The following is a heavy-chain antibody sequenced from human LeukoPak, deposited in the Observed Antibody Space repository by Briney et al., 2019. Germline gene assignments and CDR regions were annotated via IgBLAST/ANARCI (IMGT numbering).Heavy chain of an antibody. CDR2: IYYSGST. J-gene: IGHJ5*02. CDR1: GGSISSSSYY. V-gene: IGHV4-30-4*08. D-gene: IGHD2-2*02. Sequence: SETLSLTCTVSGGSISSSSYYWGWIRQPPGKGLEWIGYIYYSGSTYYNPSLKSRVTISVDTSKNQFSLKLSSVTAADTAVYYCARGLGYCSSTSCYKFGWFDPWGQGTLVTVSS. CDR3: ARGLGYCSSTSCYKFGWFDP.